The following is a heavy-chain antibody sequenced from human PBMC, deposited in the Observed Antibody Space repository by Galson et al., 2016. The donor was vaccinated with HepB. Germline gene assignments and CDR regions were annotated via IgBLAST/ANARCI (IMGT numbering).Heavy chain of an antibody. J-gene: IGHJ3*02. V-gene: IGHV1-3*04. Sequence: SVKVSCKASGYTFTMYAIHWVRQAPGQGLEWMGWINTGNGLTKSSQNFQGRVTITRDTSASTAYMDLTSLRSEDTAVYYCARVRIDCHGPDAFDIWGQGTMVTVSS. D-gene: IGHD2-21*01. CDR2: INTGNGLT. CDR3: ARVRIDCHGPDAFDI. CDR1: GYTFTMYA.